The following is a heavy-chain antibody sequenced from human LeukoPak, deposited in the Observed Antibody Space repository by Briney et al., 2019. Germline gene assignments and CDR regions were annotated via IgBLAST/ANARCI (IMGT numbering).Heavy chain of an antibody. D-gene: IGHD2-15*01. V-gene: IGHV1-18*01. CDR3: AREYCSGGSCYSADYFDY. CDR1: GYTFTSYG. Sequence: EASVKVSCKASGYTFTSYGISWVRQAPGQGLEWMGWISAYNGNTNYAQKLQGRVTMTTDTSTSTAYMELRSLRSDDTAVYYCAREYCSGGSCYSADYFDYWGQGTLVTVSS. J-gene: IGHJ4*02. CDR2: ISAYNGNT.